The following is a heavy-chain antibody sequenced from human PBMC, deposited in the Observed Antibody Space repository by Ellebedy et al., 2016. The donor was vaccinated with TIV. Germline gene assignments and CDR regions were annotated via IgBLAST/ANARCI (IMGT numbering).Heavy chain of an antibody. D-gene: IGHD5-12*01. CDR1: GFTFSRFW. CDR3: ASAARGSGAYESF. J-gene: IGHJ4*02. CDR2: INQGGSET. Sequence: GESLKISCAASGFTFSRFWMAWVRQAPGKGLEWVATINQGGSETYYVDSVKGRFTISRDKSKNSLYLQMNSLRADDTALYYCASAARGSGAYESFWGQGTLVTVSS. V-gene: IGHV3-7*01.